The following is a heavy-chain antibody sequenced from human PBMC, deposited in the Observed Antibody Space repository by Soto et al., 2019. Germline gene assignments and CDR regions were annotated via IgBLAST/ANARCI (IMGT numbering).Heavy chain of an antibody. J-gene: IGHJ4*02. CDR2: NSAYNGNT. Sequence: QVQLVQSAAEVKKPGASVKVSCKASGYNFNSYGISWVRQAPGQGLEWMGWNSAYNGNTKYPQKIKGRVTMTTDTSTTTAYMELRSLRSDDTAVYFCAGRGYSYGSFDYWGQGTLVTVSS. V-gene: IGHV1-18*01. CDR1: GYNFNSYG. D-gene: IGHD5-18*01. CDR3: AGRGYSYGSFDY.